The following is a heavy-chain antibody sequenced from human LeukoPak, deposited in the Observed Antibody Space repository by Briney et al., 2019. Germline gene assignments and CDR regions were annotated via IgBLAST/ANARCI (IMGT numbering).Heavy chain of an antibody. CDR2: IGGSDGST. Sequence: GGSLRLSCAASGFTFNINAMNWVRQAPGKGLDWVSAIGGSDGSTYYADSVKGRFTISRDNSKNTLYLQMNSLRAEDTAVYYCTRTSSSDYWGQGTLVTVSS. J-gene: IGHJ4*02. CDR3: TRTSSSDY. D-gene: IGHD6-6*01. V-gene: IGHV3-23*01. CDR1: GFTFNINA.